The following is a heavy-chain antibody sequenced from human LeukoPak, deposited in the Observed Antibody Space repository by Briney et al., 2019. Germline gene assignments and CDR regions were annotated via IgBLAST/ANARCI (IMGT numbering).Heavy chain of an antibody. CDR3: ARDSGGRDYHYYYYGMDV. J-gene: IGHJ6*02. CDR1: GFTFSSYA. V-gene: IGHV3-30-3*01. CDR2: ISYDGSNK. D-gene: IGHD4-17*01. Sequence: GRSLRLSCAASGFTFSSYAMHWVRQAPGKGLEWVAVISYDGSNKYYADSVKGRFTISRDNSKNTLYLQVNSLRAEDTAVYYCARDSGGRDYHYYYYGMDVWGQGTTVTVSS.